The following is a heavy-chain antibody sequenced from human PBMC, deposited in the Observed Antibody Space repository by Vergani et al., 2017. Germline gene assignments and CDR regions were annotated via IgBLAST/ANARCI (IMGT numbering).Heavy chain of an antibody. CDR2: INHSGST. Sequence: QVQLQQWGAGLLKPSETLSLTCAVCGGSFSGYYWSWIRQPPGKGLEWIGEINHSGSTNYNPSLKSRVTISVDTSKNQFSLKLSSVTAADTAVYYCATEYYDILTGYYTGFDYWGQGTLVTVSS. D-gene: IGHD3-9*01. CDR3: ATEYYDILTGYYTGFDY. V-gene: IGHV4-34*01. CDR1: GGSFSGYY. J-gene: IGHJ4*02.